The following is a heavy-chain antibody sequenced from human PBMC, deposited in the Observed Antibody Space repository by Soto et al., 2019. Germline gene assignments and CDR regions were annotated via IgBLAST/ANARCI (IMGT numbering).Heavy chain of an antibody. CDR3: ARDPHPPLFAS. J-gene: IGHJ4*02. V-gene: IGHV1-18*01. Sequence: QVQLVQSGAEVKKPGASVKVFCKTSGYTFSNYGISWLRQAPGQGLEWMGWINTYNGNTNYPQNLQGRVTMTTDTTTTTAYMELRSLRSGDTAVYYCARDPHPPLFASWGQGTLVTVSS. CDR2: INTYNGNT. CDR1: GYTFSNYG.